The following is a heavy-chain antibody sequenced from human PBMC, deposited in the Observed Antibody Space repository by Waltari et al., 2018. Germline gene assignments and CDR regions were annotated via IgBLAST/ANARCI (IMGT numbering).Heavy chain of an antibody. CDR1: GYTFTSYD. CDR2: MNPTSGNA. J-gene: IGHJ6*03. CDR3: ARWGGCFGELPPPPYYMDV. V-gene: IGHV1-8*01. D-gene: IGHD3-10*01. Sequence: QGQLVQSGAEVKKPGASVKGSCKASGYTFTSYDINWVRPATGQGREWMGRMNPTSGNAGASQKFQGRVTLPRNTAISTADMELISLGSGDTAVDYCARWGGCFGELPPPPYYMDVLGKGTTVTVAS.